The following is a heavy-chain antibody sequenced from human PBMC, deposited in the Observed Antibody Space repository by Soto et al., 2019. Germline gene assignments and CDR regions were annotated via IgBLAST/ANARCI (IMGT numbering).Heavy chain of an antibody. V-gene: IGHV3-23*01. CDR1: GFTFSSYA. CDR2: ISGSGGST. CDR3: AKSRCGGDCYFDYYYYGMDV. Sequence: EVQLLESGGGLVQPGGSLRLSCAASGFTFSSYAMSWVRQAPGKGLEWVSGISGSGGSTYCADSVKGRCTIPRDNSKNTLYLQMNSRRAADTAVYYCAKSRCGGDCYFDYYYYGMDVWGQGTTVTVSS. D-gene: IGHD2-21*02. J-gene: IGHJ6*02.